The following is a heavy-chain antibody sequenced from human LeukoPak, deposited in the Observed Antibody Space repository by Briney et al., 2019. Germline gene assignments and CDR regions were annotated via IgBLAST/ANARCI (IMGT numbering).Heavy chain of an antibody. CDR1: GYSIRCGYY. Sequence: TSETLSLTCDVSGYSIRCGYYWGWIRQPPGEGLEWIGSIYHSGSTYYNPSLKSRVTISVDTSKNQFSLKLSSVTAADTAVYYCASSSGSYYYYYMDVWGKGTTVTVSS. D-gene: IGHD1-26*01. CDR2: IYHSGST. J-gene: IGHJ6*03. CDR3: ASSSGSYYYYYMDV. V-gene: IGHV4-38-2*01.